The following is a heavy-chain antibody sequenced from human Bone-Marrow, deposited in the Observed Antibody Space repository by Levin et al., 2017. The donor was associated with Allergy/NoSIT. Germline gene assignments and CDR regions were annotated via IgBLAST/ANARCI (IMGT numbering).Heavy chain of an antibody. CDR2: INNDGSRT. D-gene: IGHD3-9*01. Sequence: GESLKISCAASGFTFSNYWMHWVRQVPGKGLVWVSHINNDGSRTTYADSVKGRFTISRDNAKNTLNLQMNSLRAEDTAVYYCARAYYDILTGYRPHDAFDIWGQGTMVTVSS. J-gene: IGHJ3*02. CDR1: GFTFSNYW. V-gene: IGHV3-74*01. CDR3: ARAYYDILTGYRPHDAFDI.